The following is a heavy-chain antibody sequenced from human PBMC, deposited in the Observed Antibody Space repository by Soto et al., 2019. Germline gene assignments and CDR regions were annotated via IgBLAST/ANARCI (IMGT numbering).Heavy chain of an antibody. CDR3: SGGVGDAF. Sequence: EVHLVESGGGLVQTGGSLRLSCAIFESTVSRDWMNWVRQAPGKGLEWVAHINQDGSEKYYVDSVKGRFTISRDNAKKSLYLQMNSLGPADTAVYYGSGGVGDAFWGQGTLVTVSS. D-gene: IGHD3-16*01. V-gene: IGHV3-7*04. CDR2: INQDGSEK. CDR1: ESTVSRDW. J-gene: IGHJ4*02.